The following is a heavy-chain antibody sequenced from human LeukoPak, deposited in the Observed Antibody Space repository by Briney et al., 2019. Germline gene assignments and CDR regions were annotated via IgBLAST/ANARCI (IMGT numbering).Heavy chain of an antibody. J-gene: IGHJ6*02. CDR3: ARDSATVTTAYYYGMDV. CDR1: GFTVSSNY. CDR2: IYSGGST. V-gene: IGHV3-66*01. Sequence: GGSLRLSCAASGFTVSSNYMSWVRQAPGKGLEWVSVIYSGGSTYYADSVKGRFTISRDNSKNTLYLQMNSLRAEDTAVYYCARDSATVTTAYYYGMDVWGQGTTVTVSS. D-gene: IGHD4-17*01.